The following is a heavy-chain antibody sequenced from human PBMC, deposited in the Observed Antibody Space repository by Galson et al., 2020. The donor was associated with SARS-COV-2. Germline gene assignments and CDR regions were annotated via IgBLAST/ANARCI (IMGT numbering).Heavy chain of an antibody. Sequence: GESLKISCAASGFTFSSYAMHWVRQAPGKGLEWVAVISYDGSNKYYADSVKGRFTISRDNSKNTLYLQMNSLRAEDTAVYYCARDSNYGTIGLGGSYYFDYWGQGTLVTVSS. V-gene: IGHV3-30*04. CDR1: GFTFSSYA. CDR2: ISYDGSNK. J-gene: IGHJ4*02. D-gene: IGHD4-4*01. CDR3: ARDSNYGTIGLGGSYYFDY.